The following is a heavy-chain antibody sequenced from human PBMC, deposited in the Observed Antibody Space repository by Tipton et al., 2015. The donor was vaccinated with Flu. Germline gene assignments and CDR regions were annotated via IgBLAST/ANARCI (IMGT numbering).Heavy chain of an antibody. D-gene: IGHD1-26*01. CDR3: SGTQGTFDI. CDR2: ISGNGRDT. V-gene: IGHV3-23*01. CDR1: GFNFNKYA. Sequence: GSLRLSCTVSGFNFNKYAMTWVRQAPGKGLEWVSTISGNGRDTYYTDSVKGRFTISRDNSKNTLYLQMNCLRAEDTAVYYCSGTQGTFDIWGQGTMVTVSS. J-gene: IGHJ3*02.